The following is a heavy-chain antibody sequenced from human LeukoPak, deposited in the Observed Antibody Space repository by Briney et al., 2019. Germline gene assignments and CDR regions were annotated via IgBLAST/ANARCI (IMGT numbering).Heavy chain of an antibody. CDR2: ISGSGGST. D-gene: IGHD1-1*01. Sequence: GGSLRLPCAASGFTFSGYAMSWVRQAPGKGLEWVSAISGSGGSTYYADSVKGRFTISRDNSKNTLYLQTNSLRAEDTAVYYCARNPGTTGNGAPYYFDYWGQGTLVTVSS. J-gene: IGHJ4*02. V-gene: IGHV3-23*01. CDR3: ARNPGTTGNGAPYYFDY. CDR1: GFTFSGYA.